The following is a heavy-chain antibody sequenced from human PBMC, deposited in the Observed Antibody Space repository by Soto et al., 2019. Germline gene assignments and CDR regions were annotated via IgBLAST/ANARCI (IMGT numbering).Heavy chain of an antibody. D-gene: IGHD2-15*01. Sequence: VQLLESGGGLVQPGGSLRLSCAASGFTFSTYAMTWVRQAPGKGLEWVSTISSSGTSTYYADSVKGRFTISRDNSKNTLWLQMNSLRAEDTAIYYFGTVFGGTSYSYDSWGHGTLVTVSS. J-gene: IGHJ5*01. V-gene: IGHV3-23*01. CDR3: GTVFGGTSYSYDS. CDR2: ISSSGTST. CDR1: GFTFSTYA.